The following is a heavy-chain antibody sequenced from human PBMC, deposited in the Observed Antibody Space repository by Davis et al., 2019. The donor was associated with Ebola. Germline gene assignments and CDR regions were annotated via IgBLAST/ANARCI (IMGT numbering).Heavy chain of an antibody. CDR1: GFTFSSYW. D-gene: IGHD6-19*01. CDR3: ARAFPYSSGTGFDP. CDR2: ISAGGGST. J-gene: IGHJ5*02. V-gene: IGHV3-23*01. Sequence: GESLKISCAASGFTFSSYWMSWVRQAPGKGLEWVSAISAGGGSTYYADSVRGRFTISRDNSKNTLYLQMNSLRAEDTAVYYCARAFPYSSGTGFDPWSQGTLVTVSS.